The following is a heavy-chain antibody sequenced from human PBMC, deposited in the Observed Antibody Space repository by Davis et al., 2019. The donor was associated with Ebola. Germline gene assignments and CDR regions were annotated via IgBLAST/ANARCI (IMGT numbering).Heavy chain of an antibody. CDR1: GYSISSGYY. CDR3: ARLLYYYGMDV. V-gene: IGHV4-38-2*02. Sequence: GSLRLSCTVSGYSISSGYYWGWIRQPPGKGLEWIGSIYHSGSTYYNPSLKSRVTISVDTSKNQFSLKLSSVTAADTAVYYCARLLYYYGMDVWGKGTTVTVSS. J-gene: IGHJ6*04. CDR2: IYHSGST.